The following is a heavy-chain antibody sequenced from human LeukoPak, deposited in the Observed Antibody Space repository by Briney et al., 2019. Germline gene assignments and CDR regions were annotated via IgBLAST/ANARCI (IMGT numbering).Heavy chain of an antibody. Sequence: SETLSLTCSVSGGSISSSSYYWGWIRQPPGKGLEWIGSVFYTGNTDYNPSLKSRVTISVDTSKNQFSLKLSSVTAADTAVYYCARDKPGYCSGGSCYRKDKYYYYSYMDVWGKGTTVTVSS. CDR1: GGSISSSSYY. CDR2: VFYTGNT. CDR3: ARDKPGYCSGGSCYRKDKYYYYSYMDV. J-gene: IGHJ6*03. D-gene: IGHD2-15*01. V-gene: IGHV4-39*07.